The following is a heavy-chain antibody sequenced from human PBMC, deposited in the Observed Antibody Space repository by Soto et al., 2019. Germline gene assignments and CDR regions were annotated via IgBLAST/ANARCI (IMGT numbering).Heavy chain of an antibody. CDR1: GGTFSSYT. J-gene: IGHJ5*02. CDR2: IIPILGIA. Sequence: QVQLVQSGAEVKKPGSSVKVSCKASGGTFSSYTISWVRQAPGQGLEWMGRIIPILGIANYTQKFQGRVTITADKSTSTAYMELSSLRSEDTAVYYCARDSRGVLGRPWGQGTLVTVSS. D-gene: IGHD3-16*01. V-gene: IGHV1-69*08. CDR3: ARDSRGVLGRP.